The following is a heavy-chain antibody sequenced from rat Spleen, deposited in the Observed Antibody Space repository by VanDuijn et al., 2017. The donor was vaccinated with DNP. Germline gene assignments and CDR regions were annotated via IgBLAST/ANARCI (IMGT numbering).Heavy chain of an antibody. CDR3: ARGSGTYYWYFDF. V-gene: IGHV5-22*01. CDR1: GFTFSDYG. J-gene: IGHJ1*01. Sequence: EVQLVESGGGLVQPGRSMKVSCAASGFTFSDYGMAWVLQAPTKGLEWVASITYDGGTTYYGDSVKGRFTISRDNTRNTLYLQMNSLRSEDTATYYCARGSGTYYWYFDFWGPGTMVTVSS. CDR2: ITYDGGTT. D-gene: IGHD5-1*01.